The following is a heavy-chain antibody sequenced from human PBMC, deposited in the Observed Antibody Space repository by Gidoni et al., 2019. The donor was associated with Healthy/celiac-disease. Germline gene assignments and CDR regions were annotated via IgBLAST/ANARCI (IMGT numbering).Heavy chain of an antibody. J-gene: IGHJ4*02. CDR3: AKVASPVGLGVY. V-gene: IGHV3-9*01. Sequence: FTISRDNAKNSLYLQMNSLRAEDTALYYCAKVASPVGLGVYWGQGTLVTVSS. D-gene: IGHD3-10*01.